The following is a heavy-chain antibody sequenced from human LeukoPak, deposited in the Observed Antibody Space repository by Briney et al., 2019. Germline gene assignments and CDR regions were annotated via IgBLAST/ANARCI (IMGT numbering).Heavy chain of an antibody. CDR1: GYSFTSYW. D-gene: IGHD2-2*01. CDR2: IYPGDSDT. J-gene: IGHJ4*02. Sequence: GESLKISCKGSGYSFTSYWIGWVRQMPGKGLEWMGIIYPGDSDTRYSPSFQGQVTISADKSISTAYLQWSSLKASDTAMYYCARRGYRSSTSCRYFDYWGQGTLVTVSS. V-gene: IGHV5-51*01. CDR3: ARRGYRSSTSCRYFDY.